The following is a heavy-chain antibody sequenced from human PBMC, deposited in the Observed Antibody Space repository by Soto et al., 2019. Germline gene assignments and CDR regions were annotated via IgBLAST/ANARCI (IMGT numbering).Heavy chain of an antibody. Sequence: GGSLRLSCAASGFPFDTYAMSWVRQAPGKELEWVSVISGGGSSTYYADSVKGRFTISSDNSKNTLYLQMNSLKVEDTAVYYCAKGNMKQLIKGDWFDSWGQGTLVTVSS. CDR3: AKGNMKQLIKGDWFDS. CDR1: GFPFDTYA. J-gene: IGHJ5*01. D-gene: IGHD2-8*01. V-gene: IGHV3-23*01. CDR2: ISGGGSST.